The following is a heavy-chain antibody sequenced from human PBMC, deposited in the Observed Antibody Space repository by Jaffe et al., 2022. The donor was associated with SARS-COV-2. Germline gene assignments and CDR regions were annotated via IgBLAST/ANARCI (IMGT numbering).Heavy chain of an antibody. J-gene: IGHJ4*02. Sequence: QVQLVQSGAEVKEPGASVKVSCKASGDIFTRYVMHWVRQAPGQRPEWMGWINAGDGSTRYSQKFQGRVTITSDTFASTADMELSSLRSEDTAVYYCARGRASTRWIQHLFTFDHWGQGTLVTVSS. D-gene: IGHD5-18*01. CDR3: ARGRASTRWIQHLFTFDH. CDR1: GDIFTRYV. V-gene: IGHV1-3*01. CDR2: INAGDGST.